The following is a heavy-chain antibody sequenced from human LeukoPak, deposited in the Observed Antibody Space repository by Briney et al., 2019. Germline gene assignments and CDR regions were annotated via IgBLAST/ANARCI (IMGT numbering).Heavy chain of an antibody. J-gene: IGHJ4*02. CDR1: GFTVSNNY. Sequence: SGGSLRLSCAASGFTVSNNYMSWVRQAPGKGLEWVSLIYSGGSTYYADSVKGRFTISRDNSKNTLYLQMSSLRAEDTAVYYCARDLGSVSYYGTVDFWGQGTLVTVSS. V-gene: IGHV3-66*01. CDR2: IYSGGST. D-gene: IGHD1-26*01. CDR3: ARDLGSVSYYGTVDF.